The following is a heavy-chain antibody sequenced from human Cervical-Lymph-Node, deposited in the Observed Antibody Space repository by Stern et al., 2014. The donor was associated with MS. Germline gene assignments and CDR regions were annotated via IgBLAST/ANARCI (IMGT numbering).Heavy chain of an antibody. D-gene: IGHD6-13*01. CDR3: VPIWEAAGGNTGDY. V-gene: IGHV7-4-1*02. CDR2: INTYNGTA. J-gene: IGHJ4*02. Sequence: QEQLVQSGSELKKPGASVKVSCQASGYRFTHYAMNWVRQAPGQGFEWLGWINTYNGTATYAQGLTRRFVFSMDNSVSTAYLHITSLKTEDTAVYYCVPIWEAAGGNTGDYWGQGTLITVSS. CDR1: GYRFTHYA.